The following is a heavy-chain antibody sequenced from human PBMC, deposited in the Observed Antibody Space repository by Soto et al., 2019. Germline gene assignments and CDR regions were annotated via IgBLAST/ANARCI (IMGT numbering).Heavy chain of an antibody. CDR3: AKVLSMIVANTFDI. D-gene: IGHD3-22*01. J-gene: IGHJ3*02. V-gene: IGHV3-23*01. Sequence: PGGSLRLSCAASGFTFSSYAMSWVRQAPGKGLEWVSAISGSGGSTYYAGSVKGRFTISRDNCKNTLYLQMNSLRAEDTAVFYCAKVLSMIVANTFDIWGQGTMVTVSS. CDR1: GFTFSSYA. CDR2: ISGSGGST.